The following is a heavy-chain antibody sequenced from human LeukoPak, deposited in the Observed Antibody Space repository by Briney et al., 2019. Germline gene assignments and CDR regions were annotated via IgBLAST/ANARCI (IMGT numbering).Heavy chain of an antibody. J-gene: IGHJ4*02. D-gene: IGHD3-22*01. Sequence: GGSLRLSCAAFGITFSSYAMSWVRQAPGKGLEWVSAISGSGGSAYYADSVKGRFTISRDNSKNTLYLQMNSLRAEDTAVYYCAKEISPPYYYDSSGSFDYWGQGTLVTVSS. V-gene: IGHV3-23*01. CDR2: ISGSGGSA. CDR1: GITFSSYA. CDR3: AKEISPPYYYDSSGSFDY.